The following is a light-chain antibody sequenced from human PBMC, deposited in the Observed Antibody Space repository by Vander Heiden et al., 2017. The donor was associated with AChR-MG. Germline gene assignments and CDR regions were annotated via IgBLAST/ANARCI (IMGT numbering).Light chain of an antibody. CDR1: QSISSSY. Sequence: EIVLTQSPGTLSLSPGERVTLSCRASQSISSSYLAWYQQKPGQAPRLLIYGISSRATGIPDRFSGSGSGTDFTLTISRLQPEDFAVYYCQQDGSPWTFGQGTKVEIK. J-gene: IGKJ1*01. CDR3: QQDGSPWT. V-gene: IGKV3-20*01. CDR2: GIS.